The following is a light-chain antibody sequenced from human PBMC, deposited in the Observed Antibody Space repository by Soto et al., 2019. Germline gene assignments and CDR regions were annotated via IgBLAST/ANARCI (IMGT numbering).Light chain of an antibody. V-gene: IGKV3-20*01. CDR1: QSVDSTF. CDR2: ATS. CDR3: HQYGRLPRT. Sequence: EIVLTQSPGTLSLSPGERATLSCRASQSVDSTFLAWYQQKPGQSPRLLLYATSSRGAGVPDRFSASGSGTDFTLTISRLGPEDSALYYCHQYGRLPRTFGQGTQLEVK. J-gene: IGKJ1*01.